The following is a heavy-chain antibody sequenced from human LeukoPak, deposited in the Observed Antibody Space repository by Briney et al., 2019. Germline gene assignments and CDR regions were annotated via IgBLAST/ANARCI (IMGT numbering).Heavy chain of an antibody. CDR3: ARDTSCYNYDFDY. V-gene: IGHV3-21*01. CDR2: ISSSSSYI. J-gene: IGHJ4*02. CDR1: GFTFSSYG. D-gene: IGHD2-2*01. Sequence: GRSLRLSCAASGFTFSSYGMHWVRQAPGKGLEWVSSISSSSSYIYYADSVKGRFTISRDNAKNSLYLQMNSLRAEDTAVYYCARDTSCYNYDFDYWGQGTLVTVSS.